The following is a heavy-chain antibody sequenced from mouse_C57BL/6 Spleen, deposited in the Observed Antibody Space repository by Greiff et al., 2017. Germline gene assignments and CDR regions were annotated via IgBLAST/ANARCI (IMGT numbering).Heavy chain of an antibody. D-gene: IGHD1-1*01. CDR2: ISSGSSTI. CDR1: GFTFSSYT. J-gene: IGHJ1*03. Sequence: EVKLMESGGGLVKPGGSLKLSCAASGFTFSSYTMSWVRQTPEKRLEWVAYISSGSSTIYYADTVKGRFTISRDNAKNTRFLQMTSLRSEDTAMYYCAKGGYGSSYVYWYFDVWGTGTTVTVSS. V-gene: IGHV5-17*01. CDR3: AKGGYGSSYVYWYFDV.